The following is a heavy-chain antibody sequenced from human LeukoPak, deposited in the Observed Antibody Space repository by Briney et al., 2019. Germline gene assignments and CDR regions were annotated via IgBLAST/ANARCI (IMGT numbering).Heavy chain of an antibody. D-gene: IGHD3-22*01. V-gene: IGHV1-24*01. J-gene: IGHJ5*02. CDR2: FDPEDGET. CDR1: GYTLTELS. Sequence: ASVKVSCKVSGYTLTELSMHWVRQAPGKGLEWMGGFDPEDGETIYAQKFQGRVTTTEDTSTDTAYMELSSLRSEDTAVYYCATDGPFESSDYYDSSGYYLWGQGTLVTVSS. CDR3: ATDGPFESSDYYDSSGYYL.